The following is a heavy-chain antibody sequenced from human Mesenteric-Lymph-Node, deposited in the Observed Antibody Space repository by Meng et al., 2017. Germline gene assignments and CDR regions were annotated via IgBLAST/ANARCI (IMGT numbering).Heavy chain of an antibody. D-gene: IGHD3-9*01. CDR3: ARGWGDILTGYSYYFDY. J-gene: IGHJ4*02. V-gene: IGHV3-30*03. Sequence: GGSLRLSCAASGFTFSSYWMSWVRQAPGKGLEWVAVISYDGSNKYYADPVKGRFTISRDNSKNTLYLQMNSLRAEDTAVYYCARGWGDILTGYSYYFDYWGQGTLVTVSS. CDR2: ISYDGSNK. CDR1: GFTFSSYW.